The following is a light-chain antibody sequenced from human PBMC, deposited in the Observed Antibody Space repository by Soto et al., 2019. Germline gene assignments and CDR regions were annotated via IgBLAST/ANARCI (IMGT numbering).Light chain of an antibody. CDR3: ISYTGSSTSYV. V-gene: IGLV2-14*01. J-gene: IGLJ1*01. Sequence: QSVLTQPASVSGSPGQSITISCSGTRSDIGSYNYVAWCQQFPGKTPKILIYGVSNRPSGVSSRFSGSESGNTASLTISGLQAEDEADYYCISYTGSSTSYVFGSGTKVTVL. CDR2: GVS. CDR1: RSDIGSYNY.